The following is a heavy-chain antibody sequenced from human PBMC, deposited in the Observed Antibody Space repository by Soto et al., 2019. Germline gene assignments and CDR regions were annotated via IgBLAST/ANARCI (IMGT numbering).Heavy chain of an antibody. Sequence: QVQLVESGGGVVQPGRSLRLSCAASGFTFSSYGMHWVRQAPGKGLEWVAVISYDGSDKYYADSVKGRFTISRDNSNNTRYLQVDSLGAEDTAVYYCATGVVVAATYFQRWGQGTLVTVS. V-gene: IGHV3-30*03. J-gene: IGHJ1*01. CDR2: ISYDGSDK. CDR1: GFTFSSYG. D-gene: IGHD2-15*01. CDR3: ATGVVVAATYFQR.